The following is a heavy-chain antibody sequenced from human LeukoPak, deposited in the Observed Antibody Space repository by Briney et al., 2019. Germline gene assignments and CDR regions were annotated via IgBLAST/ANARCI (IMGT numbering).Heavy chain of an antibody. CDR2: IWYDGSNK. CDR1: GFTFSSYG. CDR3: AKEGGFEYYDFWSGYYRPSGFDY. J-gene: IGHJ4*02. Sequence: GGSLRLSCAASGFTFSSYGMHWVRQAPGKGLEWVAVIWYDGSNKYYADSVKGRFTISRDNSKNTLYLQMNSLRAEDTAVYYCAKEGGFEYYDFWSGYYRPSGFDYWGQGTLVTVSS. V-gene: IGHV3-30*02. D-gene: IGHD3-3*01.